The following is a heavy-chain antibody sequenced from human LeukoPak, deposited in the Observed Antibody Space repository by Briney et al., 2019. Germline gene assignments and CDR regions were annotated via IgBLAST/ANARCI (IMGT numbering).Heavy chain of an antibody. CDR3: ATGNGWPYNWFDP. CDR1: GYTLTELS. D-gene: IGHD6-19*01. Sequence: GASVKVSCKVSGYTLTELSMHWVRQAPGKGLEWMGGFDPEDGETIYAQKFQGRVTMTEDTSTDIAYMELSSLRSEDTAVYYCATGNGWPYNWFDPWGQGALVTVSS. CDR2: FDPEDGET. J-gene: IGHJ5*02. V-gene: IGHV1-24*01.